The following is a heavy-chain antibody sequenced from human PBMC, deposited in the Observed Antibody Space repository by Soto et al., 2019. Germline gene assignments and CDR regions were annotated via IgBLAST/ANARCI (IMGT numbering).Heavy chain of an antibody. J-gene: IGHJ4*02. CDR3: ARDREYSSSLRFDY. CDR2: IIPIFGTA. CDR1: GGTFSSYA. D-gene: IGHD6-6*01. V-gene: IGHV1-69*13. Sequence: ASVKVSCKASGGTFSSYAISWVRQAPGQGLEWMGGIIPIFGTANYAQKFQGRVTITADESTSTAYMELSSLRSEDTAVYYCARDREYSSSLRFDYWGQGTLVTVSS.